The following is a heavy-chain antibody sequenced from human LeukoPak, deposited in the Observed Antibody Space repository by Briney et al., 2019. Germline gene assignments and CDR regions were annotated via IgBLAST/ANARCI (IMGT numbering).Heavy chain of an antibody. CDR1: GFTFSSYG. D-gene: IGHD5-24*01. J-gene: IGHJ4*02. Sequence: GGSLRLSCAASGFTFSSYGMHWVRQAPGKGLEWVAFIRYDGSNKYYADSVKGRFTISRDNSKNTLYLQMNSLRAEDTAVYYCAKDRRDGRGWTFDYWGQGTLVTVSS. V-gene: IGHV3-30*02. CDR2: IRYDGSNK. CDR3: AKDRRDGRGWTFDY.